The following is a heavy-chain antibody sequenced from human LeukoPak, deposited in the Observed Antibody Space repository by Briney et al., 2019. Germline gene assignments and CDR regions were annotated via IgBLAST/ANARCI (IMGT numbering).Heavy chain of an antibody. CDR1: GYTFTDYA. D-gene: IGHD2-21*02. J-gene: IGHJ4*02. CDR3: SRLRTVTAGDFDY. CDR2: MNTGNGNT. V-gene: IGHV1-3*04. Sequence: ASVKVSCKASGYTFTDYATHWVRQAPGQRLEWMGWMNTGNGNTRYSESFQGRVTFTRDSSASMAYMELSSLRREDTAVYYCSRLRTVTAGDFDYWGQGTLVTVSS.